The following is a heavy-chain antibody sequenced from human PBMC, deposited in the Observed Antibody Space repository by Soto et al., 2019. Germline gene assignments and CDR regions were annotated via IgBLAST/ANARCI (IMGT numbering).Heavy chain of an antibody. CDR2: IYYSGST. Sequence: SETLSLTCTVSGGSISSYYWSWIRQPPGKGLEWIGYIYYSGSTNYNPSLKSRVTISVDTSKNQFSLKLSSVTAADTAVYYCAREEGMVRGRAAFDIWGQGTMVTVSS. V-gene: IGHV4-59*01. CDR1: GGSISSYY. D-gene: IGHD3-10*01. J-gene: IGHJ3*02. CDR3: AREEGMVRGRAAFDI.